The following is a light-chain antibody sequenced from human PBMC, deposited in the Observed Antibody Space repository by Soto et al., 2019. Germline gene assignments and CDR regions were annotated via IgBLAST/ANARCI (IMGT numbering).Light chain of an antibody. CDR1: QSVRSSY. V-gene: IGKV3-20*01. CDR3: QRYDSLRT. Sequence: EIVLTQSPGTLSLSPGERATLSCRASQSVRSSYLAWYQQKPGQAPRLLIYGASSRATGIPDRFSGSGSGTDFTLTITRLEAEDFAMYYCQRYDSLRTFGQGTKVDI. CDR2: GAS. J-gene: IGKJ1*01.